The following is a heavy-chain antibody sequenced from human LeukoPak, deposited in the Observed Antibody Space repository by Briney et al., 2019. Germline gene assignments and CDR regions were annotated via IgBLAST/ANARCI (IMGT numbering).Heavy chain of an antibody. V-gene: IGHV4-38-2*02. CDR1: GYSISSGYY. J-gene: IGHJ3*02. Sequence: SETLSLTCTVSGYSISSGYYWGWIRQPPGKGLEWIGSIYHSGSTYYNPSLKSRVTISVDTSKNQFSLKLSSVTAADTAVYYCARAGYYYDSSGYPHDAFDIWGQGTMVTVSS. CDR3: ARAGYYYDSSGYPHDAFDI. CDR2: IYHSGST. D-gene: IGHD3-22*01.